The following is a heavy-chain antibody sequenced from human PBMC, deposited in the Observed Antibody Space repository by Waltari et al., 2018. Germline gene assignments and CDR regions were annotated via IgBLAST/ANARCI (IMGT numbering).Heavy chain of an antibody. CDR2: IYYSGST. CDR1: GGSISSGGYY. CDR3: ARENYYDRSGYLDY. J-gene: IGHJ4*02. Sequence: QVQLQESGPGLVKPSQTLSLTCTVSGGSISSGGYYWSCIRQPPGKGMGWIGYIYYSGSTYYNPSLKSRVTISVDTSKNQFSLKLSSVTAADTAVYYCARENYYDRSGYLDYWGQGTLVTVSS. D-gene: IGHD3-22*01. V-gene: IGHV4-31*03.